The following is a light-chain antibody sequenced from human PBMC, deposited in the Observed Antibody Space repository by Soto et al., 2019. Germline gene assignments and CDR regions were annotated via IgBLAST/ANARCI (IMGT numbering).Light chain of an antibody. CDR3: CSYAGISTFVI. CDR1: SSDVGGYQY. V-gene: IGLV2-11*01. Sequence: QSALTQPRSVSGSPGQSVTISCTGTSSDVGGYQYVSWYQVHPGKAPKLMIYDVNKRPSGVPDRFSGSKSVYTASLTISGVQPEDEADYYCCSYAGISTFVIFGGGTQLTVL. CDR2: DVN. J-gene: IGLJ2*01.